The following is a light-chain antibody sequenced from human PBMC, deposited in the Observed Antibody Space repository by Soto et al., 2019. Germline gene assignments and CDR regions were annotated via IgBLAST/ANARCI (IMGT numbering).Light chain of an antibody. CDR2: AAS. Sequence: DIKMTQSPTSLSAAVGDRVTITCRASQGIRNFVAWYQQKPGKAPKLLIYAASTLQSGVPSRFSGSGSGTDFYLTINSLPPEDVATYSCQKYSSVPVFGPGTKVEIK. CDR3: QKYSSVPV. V-gene: IGKV1-27*01. CDR1: QGIRNF. J-gene: IGKJ3*01.